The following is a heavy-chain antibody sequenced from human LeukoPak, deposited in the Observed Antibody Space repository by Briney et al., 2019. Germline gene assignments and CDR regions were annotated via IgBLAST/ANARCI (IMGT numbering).Heavy chain of an antibody. V-gene: IGHV3-21*01. CDR1: GFSFDTYA. CDR3: ARDRPTGRSRGVVVQ. CDR2: ISSGGAYT. Sequence: RGSLSLSCAVSGFSFDTYAMTCVSHRPERELEWVSSISSGGAYTYYAESVRSRSTISRDNTKNFLYLYLSTLRVEDTAVYYCARDRPTGRSRGVVVQWGQGTLVTVSS. D-gene: IGHD2-15*01. J-gene: IGHJ4*02.